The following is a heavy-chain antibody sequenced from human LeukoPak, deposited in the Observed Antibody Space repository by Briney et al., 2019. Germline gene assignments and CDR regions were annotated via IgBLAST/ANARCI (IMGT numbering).Heavy chain of an antibody. CDR1: GGSISSYY. CDR2: IYYSGST. V-gene: IGHV4-59*01. D-gene: IGHD1-26*01. Sequence: SETLSLTCTVSGGSISSYYWSWIRQPPGKGLEWIGYIYYSGSTNCNPSLKSRVTISVDTSKNQFSLKLSSVTAADTAVYYCAREVGSGAFFDYWGQGTLVTVSS. J-gene: IGHJ4*02. CDR3: AREVGSGAFFDY.